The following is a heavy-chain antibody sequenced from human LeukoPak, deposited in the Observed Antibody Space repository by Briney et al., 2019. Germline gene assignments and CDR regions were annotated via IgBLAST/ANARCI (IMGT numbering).Heavy chain of an antibody. V-gene: IGHV4-4*09. CDR1: GGSISSYY. J-gene: IGHJ5*02. D-gene: IGHD2-15*01. Sequence: SETLSLACTVSGGSISSYYWSWIRHPPGKGLEWIGYIYTSGSTNYNPSLKSRVTIPVDTSKNQFSLKLSSVTAADTAVYYCARRVVVAATVWFDPWGQGTLVTVSS. CDR3: ARRVVVAATVWFDP. CDR2: IYTSGST.